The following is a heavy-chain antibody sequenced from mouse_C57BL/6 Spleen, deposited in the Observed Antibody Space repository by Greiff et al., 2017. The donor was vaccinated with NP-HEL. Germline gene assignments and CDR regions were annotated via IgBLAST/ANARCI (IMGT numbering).Heavy chain of an antibody. V-gene: IGHV1-59*01. D-gene: IGHD1-1*01. CDR1: GYTFTSYW. J-gene: IGHJ4*01. CDR3: ARRGYGSSYDAMDY. CDR2: IDPSDSYT. Sequence: VQLQQSGAELVRPGTSVKLSCKASGYTFTSYWMHWVKQRPGQGLEWIGVIDPSDSYTNYNQKFKGKATLTVDTSSSTAYMQLSSLTSEDSAVYYCARRGYGSSYDAMDYWGQGTSVTVSS.